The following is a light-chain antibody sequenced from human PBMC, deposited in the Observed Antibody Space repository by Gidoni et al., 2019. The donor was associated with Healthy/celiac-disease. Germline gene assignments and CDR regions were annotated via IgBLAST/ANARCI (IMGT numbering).Light chain of an antibody. CDR1: QSISSW. CDR2: KAS. J-gene: IGKJ2*04. CDR3: QQYNSFMCS. Sequence: DIQMTQSPSTLSASVGDRVTITCRASQSISSWLAWYQQKPGKAPKLLIYKASSLESGVPSRFSVSGSGTEFTLTISSLQPDDFATYYCQQYNSFMCSFGQGTKLEIK. V-gene: IGKV1-5*03.